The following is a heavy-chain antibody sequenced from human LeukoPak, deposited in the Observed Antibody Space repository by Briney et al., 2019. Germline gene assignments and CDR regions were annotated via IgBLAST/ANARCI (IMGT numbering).Heavy chain of an antibody. CDR1: GYTFTGYY. CDR3: ARDLDPYYYYYYMDV. CDR2: INPNSGGT. V-gene: IGHV1-2*06. Sequence: ASAKVSCKASGYTFTGYYMHWVRQAPGQGLEWMGRINPNSGGTNYAQKFQGRVTMTRDTSISTAYMELSRLRSDDTAVYYCARDLDPYYYYYYMDVWGKGTTVTVSS. J-gene: IGHJ6*03.